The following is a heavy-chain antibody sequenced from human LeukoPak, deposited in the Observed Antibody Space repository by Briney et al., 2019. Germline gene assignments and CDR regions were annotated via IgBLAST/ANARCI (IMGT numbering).Heavy chain of an antibody. CDR1: GGSVSSVNFY. D-gene: IGHD1-26*01. V-gene: IGHV4-61*01. J-gene: IGHJ3*02. CDR2: IYYSGIT. Sequence: PSETLPLTCTVSGGSVSSVNFYWSWIRQPPGKGLEWIGYIYYSGITNYNPSLKSRLTISVDTSKNQFSLKLSSVTAADTAVYYCARDGAPGGSSLAFDIWGQGTMVTVSS. CDR3: ARDGAPGGSSLAFDI.